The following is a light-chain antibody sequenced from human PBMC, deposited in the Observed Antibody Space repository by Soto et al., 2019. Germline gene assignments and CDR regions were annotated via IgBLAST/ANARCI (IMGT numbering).Light chain of an antibody. Sequence: VVMTQSPLSLPVTLGQPASISCRSNQSLVHSDGIAYFSWLQQRPGRSPRRLIYRVSNRDSGVPARFSGSGSGTDFALKISRVEAEDVGVYYCMQGTHWPITFGQGTRLEI. CDR3: MQGTHWPIT. V-gene: IGKV2-30*02. J-gene: IGKJ5*01. CDR1: QSLVHSDGIAY. CDR2: RVS.